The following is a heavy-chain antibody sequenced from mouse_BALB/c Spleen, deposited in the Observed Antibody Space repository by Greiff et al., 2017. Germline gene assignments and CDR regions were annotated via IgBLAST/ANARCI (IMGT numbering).Heavy chain of an antibody. D-gene: IGHD1-1*01. CDR3: ARRGILTVAPFAY. CDR1: GYSITSDYA. V-gene: IGHV3-2*02. Sequence: EVKLVESGPGLVKPSQSLSLTCTVTGYSITSDYAWNWIRQFPGNKLEWMGYISYSGSTSYNPSLKSRISITRDTSKNQFFLQLNSVTTEDTATYYCARRGILTVAPFAYWGQGTLVTVSA. J-gene: IGHJ3*01. CDR2: ISYSGST.